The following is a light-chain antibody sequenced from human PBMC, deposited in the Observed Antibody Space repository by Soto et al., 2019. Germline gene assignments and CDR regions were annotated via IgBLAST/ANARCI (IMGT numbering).Light chain of an antibody. V-gene: IGLV9-49*03. CDR2: GRTGVIVE. Sequence: QLVLTQPPSASASLGASVTLTCTLSSGYSNYKVDWYQQRPGKGPRFVMRGRTGVIVESKGDGIPYSCSVLVSGLNRDLSIQNIQEDDECDYHCEADHGSGNSGVKVFGGGTKLTVL. J-gene: IGLJ2*01. CDR3: EADHGSGNSGVKV. CDR1: SGYSNYK.